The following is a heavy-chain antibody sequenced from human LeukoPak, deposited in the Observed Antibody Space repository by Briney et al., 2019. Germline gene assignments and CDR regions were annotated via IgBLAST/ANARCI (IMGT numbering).Heavy chain of an antibody. J-gene: IGHJ3*01. D-gene: IGHD3-10*01. V-gene: IGHV3-66*01. CDR1: GFTVSSTY. Sequence: GVSLRLYCAASGFTVSSTYMTWVRQAPGKGLEWLSVIYSGGYTYYADSVKARFFISRDISENMVYFQMNSRRVDDTHVYFYARGLPAHYFDAWG. CDR2: IYSGGYT. CDR3: ARGLPAHYFDA.